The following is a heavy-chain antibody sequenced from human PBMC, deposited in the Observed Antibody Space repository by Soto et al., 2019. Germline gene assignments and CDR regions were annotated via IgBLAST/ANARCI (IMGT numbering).Heavy chain of an antibody. V-gene: IGHV6-1*01. D-gene: IGHD2-15*01. J-gene: IGHJ3*02. Sequence: SQTLSLTCVISGDSVSSNSAAWNWIRQSPSRGLEWLGRTYYRSKWYNDYAVSVKSRITINPDTSKNQFSLQLNSVTPEDTAVYYCAREVVVVVAATRVVTFDIWGQGTMVTVS. CDR3: AREVVVVVAATRVVTFDI. CDR1: GDSVSSNSAA. CDR2: TYYRSKWYN.